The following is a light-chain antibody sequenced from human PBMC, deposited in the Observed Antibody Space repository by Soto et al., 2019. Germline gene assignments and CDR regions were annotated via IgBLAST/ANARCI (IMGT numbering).Light chain of an antibody. J-gene: IGKJ1*01. CDR3: QHYDSYGT. CDR2: DAS. CDR1: QAISFS. V-gene: IGKV1-5*02. Sequence: HVTLSTSPVSAQIPVRVSSIRRASQAISFSLAWYQQKPGKAPKLLIYDASTLQSGVPSRFSGSESGTEFILTISCLQPDDFATYYCQHYDSYGTFGQVTKLDIK.